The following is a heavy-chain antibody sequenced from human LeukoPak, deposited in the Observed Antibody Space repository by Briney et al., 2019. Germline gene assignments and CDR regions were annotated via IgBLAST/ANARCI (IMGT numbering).Heavy chain of an antibody. CDR1: GGSFSGYY. D-gene: IGHD2-21*01. CDR2: INHSGST. CDR3: ARASRIVVVIASYDY. V-gene: IGHV4-34*01. Sequence: PSESLSLTCAVYGGSFSGYYCSLIRQPPGKGLEWIGEINHSGSTNCNPSLKSRVTISVDTPQNQFSLKLSSVTAADTAVYYCARASRIVVVIASYDYWGQGTLVTVSS. J-gene: IGHJ4*02.